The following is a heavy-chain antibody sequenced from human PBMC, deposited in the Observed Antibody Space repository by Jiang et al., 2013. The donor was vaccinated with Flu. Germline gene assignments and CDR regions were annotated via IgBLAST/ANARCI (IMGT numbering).Heavy chain of an antibody. D-gene: IGHD5-24*01. CDR1: GFSLRSSGEG. Sequence: KPTQTLTLTCTFSGFSLRSSGEGVGWIRQPPGKALEWLAVIYWNDGNRYSPSLKSRLTVTKDASKNQAVLTLTNLDPADTATYFCAHVESASQFDFWGPEPWSPSPQ. V-gene: IGHV2-5*01. CDR2: IYWNDGN. CDR3: AHVESASQFDF. J-gene: IGHJ4*01.